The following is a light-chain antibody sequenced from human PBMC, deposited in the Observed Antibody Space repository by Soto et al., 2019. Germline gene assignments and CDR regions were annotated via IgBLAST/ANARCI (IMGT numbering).Light chain of an antibody. CDR3: QQSYSTLLT. CDR2: AAS. J-gene: IGKJ4*01. Sequence: QMTQPPCSLSGSEGDRVTITSVASQTISSWLAWYQQKPGKAPKLRIYAASTLQSGVPSRFSGSGSGTDFTLTICSLQPEDFAPYYCQQSYSTLLTSAGRTKV. CDR1: QTISSW. V-gene: IGKV1-39*01.